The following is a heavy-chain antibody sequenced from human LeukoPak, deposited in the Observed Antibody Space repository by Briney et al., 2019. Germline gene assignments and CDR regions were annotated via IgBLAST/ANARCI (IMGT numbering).Heavy chain of an antibody. V-gene: IGHV3-30*04. J-gene: IGHJ4*02. CDR2: ISYDGRNK. CDR1: GFTFSSYA. Sequence: PGRSLRLSCAASGFTFSSYAMHWVRQAPGKGLEWVAVISYDGRNKYYADSVKGRFTISRDNSKNTLYLQMNSLRAEDTAVYYCARGIAVAGSPYFDYWGQGTLVTVSS. CDR3: ARGIAVAGSPYFDY. D-gene: IGHD6-19*01.